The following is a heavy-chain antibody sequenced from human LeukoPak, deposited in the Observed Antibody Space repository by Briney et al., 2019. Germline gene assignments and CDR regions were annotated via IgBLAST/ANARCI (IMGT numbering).Heavy chain of an antibody. CDR3: ARGVGPVLRFFFDL. D-gene: IGHD3-3*01. CDR2: IYYSGST. Sequence: PSETLSLTCTVSSGSISTSNYYWSWIRQPPGKGLEWIGYIYYSGSTNYNPSLKSRVTISVDTSKNQFSLKLSSVTAADTAVYYCARGVGPVLRFFFDLWGRGTLVTVSS. CDR1: SGSISTSNYY. V-gene: IGHV4-61*01. J-gene: IGHJ2*01.